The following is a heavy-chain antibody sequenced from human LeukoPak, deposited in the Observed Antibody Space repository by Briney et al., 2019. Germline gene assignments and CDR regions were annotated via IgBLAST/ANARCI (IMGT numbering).Heavy chain of an antibody. V-gene: IGHV4-4*07. CDR3: ARAFYGDRYYFDY. Sequence: SETLSLTCTVSGGSISSFYWSWIRQPAGKGLEWIGRIYTSGNTNYNPSLKSRVSMSVDTSKNQFSLKLTSVTAADTAVYYCARAFYGDRYYFDYWGQGTLVTVSS. J-gene: IGHJ4*02. D-gene: IGHD4-17*01. CDR1: GGSISSFY. CDR2: IYTSGNT.